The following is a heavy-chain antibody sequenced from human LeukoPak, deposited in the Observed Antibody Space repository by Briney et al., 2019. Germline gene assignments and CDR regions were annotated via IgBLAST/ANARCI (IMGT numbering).Heavy chain of an antibody. CDR2: ISAYNDNT. J-gene: IGHJ4*02. V-gene: IGHV1-18*01. D-gene: IGHD3-22*01. CDR3: ARGSPPRRNYDSRGYYSYYFDY. Sequence: ASVTVSCTVSGYTLTELSMHWVRQAPGKGLEWMGWISAYNDNTNYAQKFQGRVTMTTDTSTSTVYMELRSLRSDDTAVYYCARGSPPRRNYDSRGYYSYYFDYWGQGTLVTVSS. CDR1: GYTLTELS.